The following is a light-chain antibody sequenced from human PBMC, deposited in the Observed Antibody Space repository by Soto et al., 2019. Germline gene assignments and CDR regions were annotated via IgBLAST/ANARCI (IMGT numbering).Light chain of an antibody. CDR1: SSNIGAGYD. J-gene: IGLJ1*01. CDR2: HNN. CDR3: QSYDSTYV. V-gene: IGLV1-40*01. Sequence: QLVLTQPPSVSGAPGQKVTISCTGSSSNIGAGYDVHWYQQLPGTAPKLLIYHNNNRPSGVPDRFSGSQSGTSASLAITGLQAEDEADYYCQSYDSTYVFGTGTQLTVL.